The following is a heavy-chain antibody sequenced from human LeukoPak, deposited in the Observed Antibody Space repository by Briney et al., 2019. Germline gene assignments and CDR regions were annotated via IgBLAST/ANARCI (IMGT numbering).Heavy chain of an antibody. CDR2: IYSGVSDI. D-gene: IGHD2-8*02. CDR1: GYSFTNYW. J-gene: IGHJ4*02. CDR3: ARQGLTGAEFDY. Sequence: GESLRISCKTSGYSFTNYWIGWVRPMPEKGLEWMGIIYSGVSDIRYNPSFQGQVTISADKSISTAYLQWTSLKASDTAMYYCARQGLTGAEFDYWGQGTLVTVSS. V-gene: IGHV5-51*01.